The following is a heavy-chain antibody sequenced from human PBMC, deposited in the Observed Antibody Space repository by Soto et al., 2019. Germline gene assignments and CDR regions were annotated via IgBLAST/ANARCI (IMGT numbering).Heavy chain of an antibody. Sequence: PSQTLSLTCAISGDSVSSNSAAWNWIRQSPSRGLEWLGRTYYRSKWYNDYAVSVKSRITINPDTSKNQFSLQPNSVTPEDTAVYYCARIYDSSRKPDYYYYGMDVWGQGTTVTVSS. CDR3: ARIYDSSRKPDYYYYGMDV. V-gene: IGHV6-1*01. CDR1: GDSVSSNSAA. D-gene: IGHD3-22*01. J-gene: IGHJ6*02. CDR2: TYYRSKWYN.